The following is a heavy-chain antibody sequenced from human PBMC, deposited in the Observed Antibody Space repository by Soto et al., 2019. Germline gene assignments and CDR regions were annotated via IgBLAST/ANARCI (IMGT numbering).Heavy chain of an antibody. Sequence: GGSLRLSCAASGFTFSSYGMHWVRQAPGKGLEWVAVISYDGSNKYYADSVKGRFTISRDNSRKTLDLQMSSLRPEDTAVYYCTKDPHFDYWGQGTLVTVSS. CDR2: ISYDGSNK. V-gene: IGHV3-30*18. CDR1: GFTFSSYG. J-gene: IGHJ4*02. CDR3: TKDPHFDY.